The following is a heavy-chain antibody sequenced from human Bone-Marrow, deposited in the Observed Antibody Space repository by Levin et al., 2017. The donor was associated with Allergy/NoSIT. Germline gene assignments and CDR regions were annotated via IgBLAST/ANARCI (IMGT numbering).Heavy chain of an antibody. D-gene: IGHD3-22*01. V-gene: IGHV3-30*18. CDR3: AKEPIEGYYDY. Sequence: GVSLRLSCAASGFTFSSYGMHWVRQAPGKGLEWVAVISYDGSNKYYADSVKGRFTISRDNSKNTLYLQMNSLRAEDTAVYYCAKEPIEGYYDYWGQGTLVTVSS. CDR2: ISYDGSNK. CDR1: GFTFSSYG. J-gene: IGHJ4*02.